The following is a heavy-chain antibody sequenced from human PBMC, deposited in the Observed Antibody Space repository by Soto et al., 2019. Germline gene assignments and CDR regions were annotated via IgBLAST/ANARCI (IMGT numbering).Heavy chain of an antibody. J-gene: IGHJ4*02. CDR2: ISWNSGSI. D-gene: IGHD5-18*01. Sequence: EVQLVESGGGLVQPGRSLRLSCAGSGFTFDDYAMHWVRQAPGKGLEWVSRISWNSGSIGYADSVKGRFTISRDNAKNSLYLQMNSLRAEDTALYYCAKAVGSYGNFDYWGQGTLVTVSS. V-gene: IGHV3-9*01. CDR3: AKAVGSYGNFDY. CDR1: GFTFDDYA.